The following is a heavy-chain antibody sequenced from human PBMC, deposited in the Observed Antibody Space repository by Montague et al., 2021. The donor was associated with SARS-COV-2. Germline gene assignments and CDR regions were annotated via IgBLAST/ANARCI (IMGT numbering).Heavy chain of an antibody. CDR2: ISISGGT. Sequence: TLSLTCTVSGGSISSGSYYWSWIRQPAGKGLEWIGRISISGGTXYNPSLKSRVTISVDTSKNQFSLKLSSVTAADTAVYYCARDIAVAGLFDYWGQGTLVTVSS. D-gene: IGHD6-19*01. CDR1: GGSISSGSYY. V-gene: IGHV4-61*02. J-gene: IGHJ4*02. CDR3: ARDIAVAGLFDY.